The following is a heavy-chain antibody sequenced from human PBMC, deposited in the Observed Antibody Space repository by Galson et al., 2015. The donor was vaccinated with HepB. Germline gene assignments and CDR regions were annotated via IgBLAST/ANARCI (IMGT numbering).Heavy chain of an antibody. J-gene: IGHJ4*02. CDR2: ISYDGSNK. CDR1: GCTFSSYA. D-gene: IGHD6-19*01. CDR3: ARGGGGHIAVAGLFDY. Sequence: SLRLSCAASGCTFSSYAMHWVRQAPGKGLEWVAVISYDGSNKYYADSVKGRFTISRDNSKNTLYLQMNSLRAEDTAVYYCARGGGGHIAVAGLFDYWGQGTLVTVSS. V-gene: IGHV3-30*04.